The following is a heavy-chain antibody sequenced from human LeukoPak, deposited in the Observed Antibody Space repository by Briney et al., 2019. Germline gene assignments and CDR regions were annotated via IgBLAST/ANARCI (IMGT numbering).Heavy chain of an antibody. D-gene: IGHD3-10*01. CDR2: VKQDGSEE. CDR1: GFTFSRHW. J-gene: IGHJ4*02. Sequence: GGSLRLSCAASGFTFSRHWMSWVRQAPGKGLEWVANVKQDGSEEFYVDSVKGRFTISRDNAKNTLYLQMNSLRAEDTAVYYCARATIYYGSWSFDYWGQGTLVTVSS. CDR3: ARATIYYGSWSFDY. V-gene: IGHV3-7*01.